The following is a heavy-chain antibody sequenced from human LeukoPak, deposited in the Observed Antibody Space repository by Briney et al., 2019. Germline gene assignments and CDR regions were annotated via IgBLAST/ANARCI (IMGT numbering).Heavy chain of an antibody. CDR3: ARSSTWLSYGMDV. D-gene: IGHD6-19*01. J-gene: IGHJ6*02. V-gene: IGHV3-7*01. Sequence: AGGSLRLSCAASGFTFNNYWMSWVRQAPGKGLEWVANIKQDGSEKYYVYSVKGRFTISRGNAKNSLYLQMNGLRAEDTAVYYCARSSTWLSYGMDVWGQGTTVTVSS. CDR2: IKQDGSEK. CDR1: GFTFNNYW.